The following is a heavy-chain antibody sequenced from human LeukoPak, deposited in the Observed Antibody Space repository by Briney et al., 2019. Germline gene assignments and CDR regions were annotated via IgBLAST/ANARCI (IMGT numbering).Heavy chain of an antibody. D-gene: IGHD3-3*01. CDR2: IYYSGST. J-gene: IGHJ3*02. Sequence: SETLSLTSTVSGGSISSYYWSWIRQPPGKGLEWIGYIYYSGSTNYNPSLKSRVTISVDTSKNQFSLKLSSVTAADTAVYYCARSSVLRFLEYALDIWGQGTMVTVSS. V-gene: IGHV4-59*01. CDR1: GGSISSYY. CDR3: ARSSVLRFLEYALDI.